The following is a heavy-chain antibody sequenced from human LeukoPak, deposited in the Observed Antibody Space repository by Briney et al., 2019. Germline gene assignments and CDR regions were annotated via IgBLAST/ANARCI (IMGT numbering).Heavy chain of an antibody. CDR2: ISGSGGST. D-gene: IGHD5-24*01. J-gene: IGHJ4*02. CDR3: AKDPRVGSRVATPCH. Sequence: PGGSLRLSCAASGFTFTSYAMSWVRQAPGKGLEWVSAISGSGGSTYYADSVKGRFTISRDNSKSTLFLQMNSLRAEDTAVYYCAKDPRVGSRVATPCHSGQGTLVTVSS. V-gene: IGHV3-23*01. CDR1: GFTFTSYA.